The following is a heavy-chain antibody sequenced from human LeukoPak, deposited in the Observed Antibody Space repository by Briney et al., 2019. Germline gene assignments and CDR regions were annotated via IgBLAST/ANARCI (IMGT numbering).Heavy chain of an antibody. V-gene: IGHV3-23*01. Sequence: GGSLRLSCAASGFTFSNCAMSWVRQAPGKGLEWVSAISGSGGDTYYADSVKGRFTISRDNSNNTLYLQMNSLRTEDTAVYYCARSRSEGRYDYWGQGTLVTVSS. J-gene: IGHJ4*02. CDR1: GFTFSNCA. CDR3: ARSRSEGRYDY. CDR2: ISGSGGDT. D-gene: IGHD3-16*02.